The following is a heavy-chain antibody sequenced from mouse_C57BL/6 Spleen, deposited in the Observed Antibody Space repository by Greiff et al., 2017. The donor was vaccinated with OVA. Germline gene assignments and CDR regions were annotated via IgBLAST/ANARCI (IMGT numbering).Heavy chain of an antibody. Sequence: QVQLQQSGAELVRPGASVTLSCKASGYTFTDYEMHWVKQTPVHGLEWIGAIDPETGGTAYNQKFKGKAILTADKSSSTAYMELRSLTSEDSAVYYCPSTIMTTRYFGVWGTETTVTVSS. V-gene: IGHV1-15*01. CDR2: IDPETGGT. CDR1: GYTFTDYE. CDR3: PSTIMTTRYFGV. D-gene: IGHD2-4*01. J-gene: IGHJ1*03.